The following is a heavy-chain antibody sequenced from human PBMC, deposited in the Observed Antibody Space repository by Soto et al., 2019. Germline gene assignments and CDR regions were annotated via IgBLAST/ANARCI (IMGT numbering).Heavy chain of an antibody. V-gene: IGHV4-59*08. CDR1: GGSFSGYY. CDR2: IYYSGST. D-gene: IGHD4-17*01. Sequence: GGSFSGYYLTWIRQPPGKGLEWIGYIYYSGSTNYNPSLKSRVTISVDTSKNQFSLKLSSVTAADTAVYYCARRYGVYFDYWGQGTLVTVSS. CDR3: ARRYGVYFDY. J-gene: IGHJ4*02.